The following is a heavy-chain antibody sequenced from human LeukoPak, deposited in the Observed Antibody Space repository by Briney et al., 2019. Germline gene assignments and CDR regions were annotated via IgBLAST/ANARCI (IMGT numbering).Heavy chain of an antibody. CDR3: ARDPSGGTTSPWFDP. CDR1: GFRFSTYG. V-gene: IGHV3-64*01. CDR2: ISSDGGST. Sequence: PGGSLRLSCAASGFRFSTYGMHWVRQAPGKGLEYVSTISSDGGSTYYANSMKGRFAISRDNSQNTLYLQMGSLRVEDTAVYYCARDPSGGTTSPWFDPWGQGTLVSVSS. J-gene: IGHJ5*02. D-gene: IGHD1-1*01.